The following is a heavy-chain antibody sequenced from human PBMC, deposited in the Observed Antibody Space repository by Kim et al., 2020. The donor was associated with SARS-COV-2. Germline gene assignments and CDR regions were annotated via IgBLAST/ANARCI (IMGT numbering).Heavy chain of an antibody. CDR3: ARDSFYGDYSVGVFDY. CDR2: IYSGGST. V-gene: IGHV3-53*01. J-gene: IGHJ4*02. D-gene: IGHD4-17*01. CDR1: GFTVSSNY. Sequence: GSLRLSCAASGFTVSSNYMSWVRQAPGKGLEWVSVIYSGGSTYYADSVKGRFTISRDNSKNTLYLQMNSLRAEDTAVYYCARDSFYGDYSVGVFDYWGQGTLVTVSS.